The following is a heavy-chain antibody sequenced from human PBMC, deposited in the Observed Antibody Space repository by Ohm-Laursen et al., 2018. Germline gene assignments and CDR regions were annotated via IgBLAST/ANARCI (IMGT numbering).Heavy chain of an antibody. CDR3: AKDSKRQQLALFDY. CDR2: ISWNSGSI. V-gene: IGHV3-9*01. Sequence: SLRLSCAASGFTFDDYAMHWVRQAPGKGLEWVSGISWNSGSIGYADSVKGRFTISRDNAKNSLYLQMNSLRAEDTALYYCAKDSKRQQLALFDYWGQGTLVTVSS. D-gene: IGHD6-13*01. CDR1: GFTFDDYA. J-gene: IGHJ4*02.